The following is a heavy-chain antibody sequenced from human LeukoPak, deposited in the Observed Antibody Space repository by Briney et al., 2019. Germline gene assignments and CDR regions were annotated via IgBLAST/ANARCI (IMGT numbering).Heavy chain of an antibody. CDR3: AGANGSMVRGTRKNYYYYYMDV. J-gene: IGHJ6*03. D-gene: IGHD3-10*01. V-gene: IGHV4-34*01. CDR2: INHSGST. Sequence: SEALSLTCAVYGGSFSGYYWSWIRHPPGKGLEWIGEINHSGSTNYNPSLKSRVTISVDTSKNQFSLKLSSVTAADTAVYYCAGANGSMVRGTRKNYYYYYMDVWGKGTTVTVSS. CDR1: GGSFSGYY.